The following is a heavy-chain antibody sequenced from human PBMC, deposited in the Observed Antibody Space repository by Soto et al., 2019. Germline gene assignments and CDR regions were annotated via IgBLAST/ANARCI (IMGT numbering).Heavy chain of an antibody. CDR1: GGSISSGGYY. J-gene: IGHJ4*02. CDR3: ARHVTAMDHFDY. D-gene: IGHD5-18*01. Sequence: PSETLSVTCTVAGGSISSGGYYWSWIRQPPGKGLEWIGYIYYIKTTYYNPSLKSRVTISVDTSKNQFSLKLSSVTAADTAVYYCARHVTAMDHFDYWGQGTLVTVSS. CDR2: IYYIKTT. V-gene: IGHV4-30-4*08.